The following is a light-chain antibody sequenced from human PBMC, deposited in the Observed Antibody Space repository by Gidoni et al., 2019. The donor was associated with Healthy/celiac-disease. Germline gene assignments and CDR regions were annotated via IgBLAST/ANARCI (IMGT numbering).Light chain of an antibody. CDR2: AAS. V-gene: IGKV1D-12*01. CDR3: QQANRFPIT. J-gene: IGKJ5*01. Sequence: DIQMTQSPSSVSASVGDRVTITCRASQGSSSWLAWYQQKPGKAPKLLIYAASSWQSGVPSRFSGSGSGTDFTLTISSVQPEDFATYYCQQANRFPITFGQGTRLEIK. CDR1: QGSSSW.